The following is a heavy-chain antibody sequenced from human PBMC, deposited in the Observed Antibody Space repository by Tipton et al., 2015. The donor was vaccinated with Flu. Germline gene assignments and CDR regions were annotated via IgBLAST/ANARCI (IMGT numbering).Heavy chain of an antibody. CDR1: GGSISSSSYY. CDR3: ARDPTADSVLTAIVYYYYGMEV. CDR2: IYYSGST. Sequence: TLSLTCTVSGGSISSSSYYWGWIRQPPGKGLEWIGSIYYSGSTYYNPSLKSRVTISVDTSKNQFSLKLSSVTAADTAVYYCARDPTADSVLTAIVYYYYGMEVWGQVTTVTVS. D-gene: IGHD2-21*02. V-gene: IGHV4-39*07. J-gene: IGHJ6*02.